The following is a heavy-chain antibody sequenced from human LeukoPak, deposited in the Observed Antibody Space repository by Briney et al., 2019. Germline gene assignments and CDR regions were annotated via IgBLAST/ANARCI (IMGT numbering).Heavy chain of an antibody. Sequence: MTSETLSLTCAVSGGSISSGGYSWSWIRQPPGKGLERIGYIYYSGSTYYNPSLKSRVTISVDTSKNQFSLKLSSVTAADTAVYYCAKQTTVTTFWYQNQYYFDYWGQGTLVTVSS. V-gene: IGHV4-30-4*07. CDR3: AKQTTVTTFWYQNQYYFDY. CDR2: IYYSGST. J-gene: IGHJ4*02. CDR1: GGSISSGGYS. D-gene: IGHD4-17*01.